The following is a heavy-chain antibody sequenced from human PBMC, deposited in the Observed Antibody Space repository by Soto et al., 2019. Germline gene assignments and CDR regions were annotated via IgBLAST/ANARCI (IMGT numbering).Heavy chain of an antibody. CDR1: GGSISSYY. Sequence: PSETLSLTCAVYGGSISSYYWSWIRQPPGKGLEWIGYIYYSGSTNYNPSLKSRVTISVDTSKNQFSLKLSSVTAADTAGYYCARALARVKTRFGPWGQGTLVTVSS. CDR3: ARALARVKTRFGP. J-gene: IGHJ5*02. CDR2: IYYSGST. V-gene: IGHV4-59*01. D-gene: IGHD4-17*01.